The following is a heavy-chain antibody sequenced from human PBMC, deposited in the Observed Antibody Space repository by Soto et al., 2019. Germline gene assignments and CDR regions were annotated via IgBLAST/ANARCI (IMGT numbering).Heavy chain of an antibody. V-gene: IGHV3-30*03. Sequence: GGSLRLSCAASGFTFRTHGIHWVRQAPGKGLEWVALISYDGSNKYYGDSVKGRFTISRDNSENTLYLQMNSLRAEDTAVYYCARYTSAALFDSWGQGTLVTVSS. CDR1: GFTFRTHG. CDR3: ARYTSAALFDS. D-gene: IGHD6-19*01. CDR2: ISYDGSNK. J-gene: IGHJ4*02.